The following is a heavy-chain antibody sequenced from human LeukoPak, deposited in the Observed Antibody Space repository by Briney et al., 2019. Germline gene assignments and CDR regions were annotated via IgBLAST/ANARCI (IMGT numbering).Heavy chain of an antibody. V-gene: IGHV3-7*02. CDR3: ASGTSTFGY. CDR2: INQDGSQK. J-gene: IGHJ4*02. D-gene: IGHD2/OR15-2a*01. Sequence: GGSLRLSCAASGFTLSNYWMTWVRQAPGKGLEWVANINQDGSQKYYVDSVKGRFTIPRDNAKNSLFLQLNSLRAEDTAVYYCASGTSTFGYWGQGTLVTVSS. CDR1: GFTLSNYW.